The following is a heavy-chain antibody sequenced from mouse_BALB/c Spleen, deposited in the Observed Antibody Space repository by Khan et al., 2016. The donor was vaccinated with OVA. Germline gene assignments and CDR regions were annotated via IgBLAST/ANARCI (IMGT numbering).Heavy chain of an antibody. CDR3: ARSLYYSDSYAMDY. D-gene: IGHD2-13*01. V-gene: IGHV3-2*02. J-gene: IGHJ4*01. CDR1: GYSITSDYA. Sequence: EVQLQESGPGLVKPSQSLSLTCTVTGYSITSDYAWNWIRQFPGNKLEWMGYISSTGSTSYNPFLKSRISITRDTSKNQFFLHLNSVTTEDTATYYCARSLYYSDSYAMDYWGQGTSVTVSS. CDR2: ISSTGST.